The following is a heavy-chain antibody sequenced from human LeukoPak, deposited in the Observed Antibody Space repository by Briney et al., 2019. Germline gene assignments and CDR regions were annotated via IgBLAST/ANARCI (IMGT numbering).Heavy chain of an antibody. CDR3: VRDDDRPDNGLDH. V-gene: IGHV3-74*01. CDR2: ISTDGSST. CDR1: GFTFSSTW. D-gene: IGHD3-22*01. J-gene: IGHJ4*02. Sequence: GGSLRLSGAASGFTFSSTWMHWVRQAPGKGLVWVSRISTDGSSTSYEDSVKGRFTISRDNSKNTLFLQMNSLRAEDPAVYYCVRDDDRPDNGLDHWGQGTLVTVSS.